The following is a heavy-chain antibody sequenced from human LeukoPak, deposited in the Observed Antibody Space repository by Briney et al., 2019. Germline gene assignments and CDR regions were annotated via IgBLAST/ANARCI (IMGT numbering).Heavy chain of an antibody. J-gene: IGHJ6*02. D-gene: IGHD3-3*01. CDR1: GFTFSSYG. V-gene: IGHV3-33*01. CDR3: ARDSYDFWSGYYTLYGMDV. CDR2: IWYDGSNK. Sequence: GRSLGLSCAASGFTFSSYGMHWVRQAPGKGLEWVAVIWYDGSNKYYADSVKGRFTISRDNSKNTLYLQMNSLRAEDTAVYYCARDSYDFWSGYYTLYGMDVWGQGTTVTVSS.